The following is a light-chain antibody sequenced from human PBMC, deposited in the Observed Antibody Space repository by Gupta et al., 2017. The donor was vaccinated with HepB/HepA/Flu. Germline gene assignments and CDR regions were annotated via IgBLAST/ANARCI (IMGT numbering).Light chain of an antibody. CDR1: QTVSSSY. J-gene: IGKJ2*02. CDR3: QQYGSSVCT. Sequence: ENVLTQSPGTLSLSPGERATLSCRASQTVSSSYLAWYQQKPGQAPRLLVYGASSRATGIPDRFIGSGSGTDFTLTISRLEPEDFAVYYCQQYGSSVCTFGQGTKVEIK. CDR2: GAS. V-gene: IGKV3-20*01.